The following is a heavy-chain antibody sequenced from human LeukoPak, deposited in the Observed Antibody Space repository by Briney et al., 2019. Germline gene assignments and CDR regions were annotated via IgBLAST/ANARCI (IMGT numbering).Heavy chain of an antibody. J-gene: IGHJ6*02. CDR1: GGSISSYY. CDR2: IYYSGST. V-gene: IGHV4-59*08. Sequence: SETLSLTCTVSGGSISSYYWSWIRQPPGKGLEWIGYIYYSGSTNYNPSLKSRVTISVDTSKNQFSLKLSSVTAADTAVYYCARHGADGTYYDFWSGYSTAYYYYGMDVWGQGTTVTVSS. CDR3: ARHGADGTYYDFWSGYSTAYYYYGMDV. D-gene: IGHD3-3*01.